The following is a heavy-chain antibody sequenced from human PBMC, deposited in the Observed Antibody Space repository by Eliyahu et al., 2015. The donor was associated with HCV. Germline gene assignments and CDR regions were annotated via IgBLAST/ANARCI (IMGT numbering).Heavy chain of an antibody. Sequence: EVQLLESGGGLVQPGESLRLXCAVXGFTXSNYAMTWVRQAPGKGLHWVSLISGSGSTTYYADSVKGRFTISRDNSKNTLYLQMSSLRAEDTAVYYCARVPKGYSSHFRSWFYGHFDSWGQGSLVTVSS. J-gene: IGHJ4*02. V-gene: IGHV3-23*01. CDR1: GFTXSNYA. CDR2: ISGSGSTT. CDR3: ARVPKGYSSHFRSWFYGHFDS. D-gene: IGHD3-3*02.